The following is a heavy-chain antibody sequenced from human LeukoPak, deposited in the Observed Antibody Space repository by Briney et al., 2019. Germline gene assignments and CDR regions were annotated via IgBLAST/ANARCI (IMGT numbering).Heavy chain of an antibody. CDR2: ISGSGGIT. CDR1: GFTFSSYA. CDR3: AKNGDPAGAYSGYDYYYYYYYMDV. D-gene: IGHD5-12*01. V-gene: IGHV3-23*01. Sequence: QPGGSLRLSCAASGFTFSSYAMSWVRQAPGKGVERVSAISGSGGITYYADSVKGRFTISRDNSKNTLYLQMNSLRAEDTAVYYCAKNGDPAGAYSGYDYYYYYYYMDVWGKGTTVTVSS. J-gene: IGHJ6*03.